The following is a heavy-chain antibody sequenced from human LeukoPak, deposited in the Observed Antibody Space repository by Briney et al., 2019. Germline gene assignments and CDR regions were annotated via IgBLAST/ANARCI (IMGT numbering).Heavy chain of an antibody. D-gene: IGHD5-12*01. Sequence: SVKVSCKASGGTFSSYAISWVRQAPGQGLEWMGGIIPIFGTANYAQKFQGRVTITADESTSTAYMELSSLRSEDTAVYYCARDWSSGYDPPYYYYGMDVWGQGTTVTVSS. CDR1: GGTFSSYA. CDR2: IIPIFGTA. J-gene: IGHJ6*02. V-gene: IGHV1-69*13. CDR3: ARDWSSGYDPPYYYYGMDV.